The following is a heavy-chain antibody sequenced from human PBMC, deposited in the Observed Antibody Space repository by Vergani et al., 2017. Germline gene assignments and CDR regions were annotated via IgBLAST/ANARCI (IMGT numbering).Heavy chain of an antibody. CDR1: GFTFSSYA. V-gene: IGHV3-23*01. D-gene: IGHD3-3*01. Sequence: EVQLLESGGGLVQPGGSLRLSCAASGFTFSSYAMSWVRQAPGKGLEWVSAISGSGGSTYYADSVKGRFTISRDNSKNTLYLQMNSLRAEDTAVYDCARAGFVDFWRDAFDIWGQGTMVTVSS. CDR3: ARAGFVDFWRDAFDI. CDR2: ISGSGGST. J-gene: IGHJ3*02.